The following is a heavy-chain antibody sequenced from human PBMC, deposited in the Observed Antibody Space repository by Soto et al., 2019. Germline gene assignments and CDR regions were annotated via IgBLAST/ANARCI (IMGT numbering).Heavy chain of an antibody. J-gene: IGHJ4*02. CDR3: AARYCTSTSCLKRLDY. D-gene: IGHD2-2*01. CDR2: ICHSGST. V-gene: IGHV4-30-2*01. Sequence: PSETLSLTYTVSDGSITSGDYSWSWIRQPPGQGLEWIGYICHSGSTDNNPSLKSRVSIAVDRSKNHFALRLTSVTAADTAVYFCAARYCTSTSCLKRLDYWGQGTLVTVSS. CDR1: DGSITSGDYS.